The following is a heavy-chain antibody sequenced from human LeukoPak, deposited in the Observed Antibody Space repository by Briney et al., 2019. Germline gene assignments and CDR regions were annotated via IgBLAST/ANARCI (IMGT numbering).Heavy chain of an antibody. Sequence: SETLSLTCAVYGGSFSGYYWSWIRQPPGKGLEWIGEINHSGSTNYNPSLKSRVTISVDTSNNQFSLKLNSVTAADTAVYYCARDGGGSSWYKWFDPWGQGTLVTVSS. J-gene: IGHJ5*02. V-gene: IGHV4-34*01. CDR2: INHSGST. CDR1: GGSFSGYY. CDR3: ARDGGGSSWYKWFDP. D-gene: IGHD6-13*01.